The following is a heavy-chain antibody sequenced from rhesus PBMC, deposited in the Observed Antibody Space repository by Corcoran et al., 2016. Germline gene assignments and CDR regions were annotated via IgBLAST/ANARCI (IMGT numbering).Heavy chain of an antibody. CDR2: VDGKPGRS. V-gene: IGHV4-80*01. D-gene: IGHD1-44*01. Sequence: QVQLQESGPGLVKPSETLSLTCTVSGDSFNSFWWSWLRQSPGKGLEWIGEVDGKPGRSNSHPSLKSRVTISRDASKTQFSLKVNSMTAADAAIYYCARWTWQLRDAFDFWGRGLRVTVSP. J-gene: IGHJ3*01. CDR1: GDSFNSFW. CDR3: ARWTWQLRDAFDF.